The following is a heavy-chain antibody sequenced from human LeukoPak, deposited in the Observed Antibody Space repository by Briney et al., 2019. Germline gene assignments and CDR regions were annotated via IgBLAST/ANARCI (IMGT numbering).Heavy chain of an antibody. Sequence: GRSLRLSCSASGFTFSSYAMHWVRQAPGKGLEWVAVISYDGSNKYYADSVKGRFTISRDNSKNTLYLQMNSLRAEDTAVYYCASDSSGWQYYFDYWGQGTLVTVSS. CDR2: ISYDGSNK. D-gene: IGHD6-19*01. J-gene: IGHJ4*02. CDR1: GFTFSSYA. CDR3: ASDSSGWQYYFDY. V-gene: IGHV3-30-3*01.